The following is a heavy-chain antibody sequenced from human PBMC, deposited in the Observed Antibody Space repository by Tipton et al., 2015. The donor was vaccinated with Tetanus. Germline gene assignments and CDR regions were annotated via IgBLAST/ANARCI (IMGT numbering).Heavy chain of an antibody. D-gene: IGHD1-1*01. J-gene: IGHJ6*02. CDR1: GGSVSNGSYY. Sequence: TLSLTCTVSGGSVSNGSYYWNWIRQAPGKGLEWIGEINHSGNTNHNPSLKSRVTLSVDTSKNQFSLKLNSVTAAETAMYYCVTVNFPNYYLYGMDVWGQGTTVTVSS. V-gene: IGHV4-39*07. CDR3: VTVNFPNYYLYGMDV. CDR2: INHSGNT.